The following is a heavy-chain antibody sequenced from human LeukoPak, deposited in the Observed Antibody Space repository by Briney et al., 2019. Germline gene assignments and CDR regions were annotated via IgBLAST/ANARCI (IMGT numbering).Heavy chain of an antibody. CDR3: ARVVYYVSSGHPAFYFDY. V-gene: IGHV3-53*01. D-gene: IGHD3-22*01. Sequence: GGSLRLSCAASGFTVSTNYVSWVRQAPGKGLEWVSVIYSGGSTYYADSVKGRFTVSRDNSKNTLYLQMNILRAEDTAVYYCARVVYYVSSGHPAFYFDYWGQGTLVTVSS. CDR2: IYSGGST. J-gene: IGHJ4*02. CDR1: GFTVSTNY.